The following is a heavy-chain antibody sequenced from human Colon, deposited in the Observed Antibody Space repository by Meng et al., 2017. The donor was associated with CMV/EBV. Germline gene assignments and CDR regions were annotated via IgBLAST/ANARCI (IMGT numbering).Heavy chain of an antibody. D-gene: IGHD6-13*01. CDR1: AGTFGNYG. CDR3: ARWRKKEVGISSSWPDY. J-gene: IGHJ4*02. V-gene: IGHV1-69*10. Sequence: SVKVSCKASAGTFGNYGVSWIRQAPGQGFEWMGGIIPTLGAATYSQRFQDRVTISADKSTGSVHMDLRSLKSDDTAVYYRARWRKKEVGISSSWPDYWGQGTLVTVSS. CDR2: IIPTLGAA.